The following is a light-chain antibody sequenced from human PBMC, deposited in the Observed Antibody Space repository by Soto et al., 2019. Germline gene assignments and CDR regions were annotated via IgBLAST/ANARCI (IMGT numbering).Light chain of an antibody. J-gene: IGLJ1*01. Sequence: QSVLTQPPSVSEAPGQRVTISCTGSSSNIGAGYEAHWYQQLPGTAPKLLIYGNSNRPSGVPDRFSGSKSGTSASLAITGLQAEDEADYYCQSYDSSLSGRVFGTGTKLTVL. CDR1: SSNIGAGYE. CDR2: GNS. V-gene: IGLV1-40*01. CDR3: QSYDSSLSGRV.